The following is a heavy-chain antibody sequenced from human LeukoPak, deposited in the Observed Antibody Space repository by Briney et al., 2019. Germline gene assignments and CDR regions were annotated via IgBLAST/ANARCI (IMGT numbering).Heavy chain of an antibody. CDR2: IIPIFGTA. Sequence: SVKVSCKASGGTFSSYAISWVRQAPGQGLEWMGGIIPIFGTANYAQKFQGRVTITADESTSTAYMELSSLRSEDTAVYYCARSSSPYGLHGGVFDYWGQGTLVTVSS. D-gene: IGHD3-10*01. V-gene: IGHV1-69*13. J-gene: IGHJ4*02. CDR3: ARSSSPYGLHGGVFDY. CDR1: GGTFSSYA.